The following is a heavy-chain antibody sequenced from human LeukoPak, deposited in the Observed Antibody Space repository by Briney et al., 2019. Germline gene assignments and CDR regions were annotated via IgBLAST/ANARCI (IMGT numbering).Heavy chain of an antibody. CDR2: ISYDGSNK. Sequence: HAGGSLRLSCAASGFTFSSYAMHWVRQAPGKGLEWVAVISYDGSNKYYADSVKGRFTISRDNSKNTLYLQMNSLRAEDTAVYYCVREGVFGVVVFDYWGQGTLVTVSS. CDR1: GFTFSSYA. D-gene: IGHD3-3*01. CDR3: VREGVFGVVVFDY. V-gene: IGHV3-30*01. J-gene: IGHJ4*02.